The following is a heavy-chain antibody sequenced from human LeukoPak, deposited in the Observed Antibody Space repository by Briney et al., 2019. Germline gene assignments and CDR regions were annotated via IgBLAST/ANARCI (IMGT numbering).Heavy chain of an antibody. Sequence: AGGSLRLSCAASGFTFSSYAMSWVRQAPGKGLEWVSAISDSDGNTYYADSVKGRFTISRDNSKNTLYLQMNSLRAEDTAVYCCAKGGNVGRLYYYMDVWGKGTTVTISS. J-gene: IGHJ6*03. CDR1: GFTFSSYA. D-gene: IGHD1-26*01. CDR2: ISDSDGNT. CDR3: AKGGNVGRLYYYMDV. V-gene: IGHV3-23*01.